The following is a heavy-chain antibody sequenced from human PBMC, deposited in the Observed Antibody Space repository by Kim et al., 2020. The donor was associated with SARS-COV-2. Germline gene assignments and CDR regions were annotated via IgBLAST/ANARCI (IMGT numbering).Heavy chain of an antibody. D-gene: IGHD2-2*01. V-gene: IGHV5-51*01. Sequence: GESLQISCKGSGYSFTSYWIGWVRQMPGKGLEWMGIIYPGDSDTRYSPSFQGQVTISADKSISTAYLQWSSLKASDTAMYYCASSLNFGWTSRSSAFDIWGQGTMVTVSS. CDR1: GYSFTSYW. CDR3: ASSLNFGWTSRSSAFDI. J-gene: IGHJ3*02. CDR2: IYPGDSDT.